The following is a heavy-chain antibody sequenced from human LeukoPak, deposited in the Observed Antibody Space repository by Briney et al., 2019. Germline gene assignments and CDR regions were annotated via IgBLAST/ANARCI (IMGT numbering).Heavy chain of an antibody. CDR1: GFTVSDNY. CDR2: IFSGGST. Sequence: GGSLRLSCAASGFTVSDNYMSWVRQAPGKGLEWVSAIFSGGSTFYADSVTGRFTISRDNSKNTVYLEMNSLRAEDTAVYYCARDLKTSGWYGDLDYWGQGTLATVSS. V-gene: IGHV3-53*01. D-gene: IGHD6-19*01. J-gene: IGHJ4*02. CDR3: ARDLKTSGWYGDLDY.